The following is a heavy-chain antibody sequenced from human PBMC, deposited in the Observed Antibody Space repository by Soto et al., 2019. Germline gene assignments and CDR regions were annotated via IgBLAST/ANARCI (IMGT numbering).Heavy chain of an antibody. CDR3: ARDGTPGSRHYYYYYGMDV. Sequence: GGSLRLSCAASGFTFSSYSMNWVRQAPGKGLEWVSFISSSSSYIYYADSVKGRFTISRDNAKNSLYLQMNSLRAEDTAVYYCARDGTPGSRHYYYYYGMDVWGQGTTVTVSS. CDR2: ISSSSSYI. J-gene: IGHJ6*02. CDR1: GFTFSSYS. V-gene: IGHV3-21*01. D-gene: IGHD2-15*01.